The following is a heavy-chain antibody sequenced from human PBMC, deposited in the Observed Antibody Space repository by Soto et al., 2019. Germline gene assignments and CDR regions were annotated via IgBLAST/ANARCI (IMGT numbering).Heavy chain of an antibody. Sequence: EVQLVESGGGLVKPGGSLRLSCAASGFTFSSYSMNWVRQAPGKGLEWVSSISSSSSYIYYAVSVKGRFTISRDNAKNSLYLQMNSLRAEDTAVYYCARDVYSSSWYVYYYYGMDVWGQGTTVTVSS. J-gene: IGHJ6*02. V-gene: IGHV3-21*01. D-gene: IGHD6-13*01. CDR1: GFTFSSYS. CDR2: ISSSSSYI. CDR3: ARDVYSSSWYVYYYYGMDV.